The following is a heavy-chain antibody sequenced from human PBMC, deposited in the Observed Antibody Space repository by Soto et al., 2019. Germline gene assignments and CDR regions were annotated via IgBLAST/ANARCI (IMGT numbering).Heavy chain of an antibody. CDR1: GGTFSSYA. Sequence: ASVKVSCKASGGTFSSYAISWVRQAPGQGLEWMGGIIPIFGTANYAQKFQGRVTITADKSTSTAYMELSSLRSEDTAVYYCARWNRYCSSTSCYTAYDYWGQGTLVTVSS. J-gene: IGHJ4*02. CDR2: IIPIFGTA. D-gene: IGHD2-2*02. CDR3: ARWNRYCSSTSCYTAYDY. V-gene: IGHV1-69*06.